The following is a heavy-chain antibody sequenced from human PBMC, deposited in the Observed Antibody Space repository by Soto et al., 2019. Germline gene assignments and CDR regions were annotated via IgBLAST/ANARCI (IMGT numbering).Heavy chain of an antibody. D-gene: IGHD2-15*01. CDR2: ISGSGGST. CDR3: AKALGYCSGGSCYRPFDY. CDR1: GFTFSSYA. J-gene: IGHJ4*02. Sequence: GGSLRLSCAASGFTFSSYAMSWVRQAPGKGLEWVSAISGSGGSTYYADSVKGRFTISRDNSKNTLYLQMNSLRAEDTAVYYCAKALGYCSGGSCYRPFDYWGQGTLVTVSS. V-gene: IGHV3-23*01.